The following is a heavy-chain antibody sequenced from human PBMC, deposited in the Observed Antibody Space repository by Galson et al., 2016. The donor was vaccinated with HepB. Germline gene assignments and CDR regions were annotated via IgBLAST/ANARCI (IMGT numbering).Heavy chain of an antibody. V-gene: IGHV1-18*01. D-gene: IGHD3-10*01. CDR2: ISAYNGNT. J-gene: IGHJ4*02. Sequence: SVKVSCKASGYTFTNYGISWVRQAPGQGLEWMGWISAYNGNTNYAQKLQDRVTMTTDPSTTTAYMELRSLRSDDTAVYYCARSRGAGEYFEYWGQGTQVTVSS. CDR3: ARSRGAGEYFEY. CDR1: GYTFTNYG.